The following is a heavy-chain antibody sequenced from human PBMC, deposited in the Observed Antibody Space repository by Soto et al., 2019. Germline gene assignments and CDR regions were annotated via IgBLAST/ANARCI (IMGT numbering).Heavy chain of an antibody. D-gene: IGHD4-17*01. Sequence: TGGSLRLSCAASGFTFSSYGMHWVRQAPGKGLEWVAVIWYDGSNKYYADSVKGRFTISRDNSKNTLYLQMNSLRAEDTAVYYCARDQAGGDYSNLPFDYWGQGTLVTVSS. V-gene: IGHV3-33*01. J-gene: IGHJ4*02. CDR2: IWYDGSNK. CDR3: ARDQAGGDYSNLPFDY. CDR1: GFTFSSYG.